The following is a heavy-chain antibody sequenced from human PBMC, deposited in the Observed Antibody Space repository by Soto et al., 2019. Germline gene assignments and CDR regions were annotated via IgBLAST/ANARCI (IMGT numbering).Heavy chain of an antibody. CDR2: NNPNSGGT. CDR3: AREGTMKTFDI. Sequence: QVQLVQSGAEVKKPGASVKVSCKASGYTFIGYYVYWVRQAPAQGLEWMGWNNPNSGGTNYAQMFQGSVTMTTDTSISTAYMELSRLRSDDTAVYYCAREGTMKTFDIWGQGTMVTVSS. V-gene: IGHV1-2*02. J-gene: IGHJ3*02. CDR1: GYTFIGYY. D-gene: IGHD3-22*01.